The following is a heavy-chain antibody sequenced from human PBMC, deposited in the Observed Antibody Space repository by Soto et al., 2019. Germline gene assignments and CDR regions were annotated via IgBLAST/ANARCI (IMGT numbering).Heavy chain of an antibody. CDR1: GFTFSNYG. J-gene: IGHJ4*02. Sequence: GGSLRLSCAASGFTFSNYGMHWVRQAPGKGLEWVAVISYDGSNKYYADSVKGRFTISRDNSKNTLYLQMNSLRAEDTAVYYCAKDAEFKQWLTRYYFDYWGQGTLVTVSS. D-gene: IGHD6-19*01. CDR2: ISYDGSNK. CDR3: AKDAEFKQWLTRYYFDY. V-gene: IGHV3-30*18.